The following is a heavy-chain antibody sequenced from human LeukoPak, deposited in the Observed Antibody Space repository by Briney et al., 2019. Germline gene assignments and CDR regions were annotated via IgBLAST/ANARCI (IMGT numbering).Heavy chain of an antibody. Sequence: KPSETLSLTCTVSGGSISSGSYYWSWIRQPAEKGLEWIGRIYTSGSTNYNPSLKSRVTISVDTSKNQFSLKLSSVTAADTAVYYCASIGLYGSGTEDVWGQGTTVTVSS. D-gene: IGHD3-10*01. J-gene: IGHJ6*02. CDR3: ASIGLYGSGTEDV. CDR2: IYTSGST. V-gene: IGHV4-61*02. CDR1: GGSISSGSYY.